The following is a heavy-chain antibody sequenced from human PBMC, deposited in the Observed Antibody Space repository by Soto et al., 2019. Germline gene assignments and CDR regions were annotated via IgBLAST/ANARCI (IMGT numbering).Heavy chain of an antibody. V-gene: IGHV4-30-2*01. Sequence: PSETLSLTCAVSGGSISSGGYSWSWIRQPPGKGLEWIGYIYHSGSTYYNPSLKSRVTISVDRSKNQFSLKLSSVTAAGTAVYYCARGYDIGNWFDPWGQGTLLTVSS. CDR1: GGSISSGGYS. D-gene: IGHD3-9*01. CDR3: ARGYDIGNWFDP. CDR2: IYHSGST. J-gene: IGHJ5*02.